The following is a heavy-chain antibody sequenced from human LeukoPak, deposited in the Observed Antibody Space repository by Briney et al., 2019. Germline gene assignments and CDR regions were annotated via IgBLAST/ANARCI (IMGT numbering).Heavy chain of an antibody. CDR1: GFIFSTYG. D-gene: IGHD3-9*01. J-gene: IGHJ4*02. CDR2: IRYDGSNK. V-gene: IGHV3-30*02. CDR3: AKDYFVKFSSYFDY. Sequence: GGSLRLSCAASGFIFSTYGMHWVRQAPGKGLEWVASIRYDGSNKHYGDSVKGRFTVSRDNSKNTLYPQMNSLRAEDTAVYFCAKDYFVKFSSYFDYWGQGTLVTVSS.